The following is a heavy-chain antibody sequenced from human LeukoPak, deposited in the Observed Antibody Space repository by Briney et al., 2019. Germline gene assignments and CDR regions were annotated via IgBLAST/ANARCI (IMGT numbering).Heavy chain of an antibody. Sequence: GGSLRLSCAASGFSFSSYNMNWVRQATGKGLEWVSYISSSSNTIYYADSVKGRFTISRDNAKNSLYLQMSSLRDEDTAVYYCARDRSSGYAGSFDYWGQGTLVTVSS. CDR3: ARDRSSGYAGSFDY. J-gene: IGHJ4*02. CDR1: GFSFSSYN. V-gene: IGHV3-48*02. D-gene: IGHD5-12*01. CDR2: ISSSSNTI.